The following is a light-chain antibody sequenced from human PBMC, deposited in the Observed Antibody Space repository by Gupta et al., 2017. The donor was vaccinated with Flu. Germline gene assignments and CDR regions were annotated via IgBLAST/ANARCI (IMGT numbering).Light chain of an antibody. CDR2: SNN. CDR1: SSNIGSNT. V-gene: IGLV1-44*01. J-gene: IGLJ3*02. CDR3: AAWDDSLNGYWV. Sequence: QSVLTPPPSASGTPGTRVAISCSGSSSNIGSNTVNWYQQLPGTAPKLPIYSNNQRPSGVPDRFSGSKSGTSASLAISGLQSEDEADYYCAAWDDSLNGYWVFGGGTKLTVL.